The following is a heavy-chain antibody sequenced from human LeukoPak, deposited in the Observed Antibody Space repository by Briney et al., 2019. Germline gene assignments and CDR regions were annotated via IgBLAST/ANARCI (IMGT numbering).Heavy chain of an antibody. V-gene: IGHV3-30*03. J-gene: IGHJ4*02. Sequence: GGSLRLSCEASGFTFKTYGMHWVRQAPGKGLEWVAVISSDGRDKHCADSVKGRLTISRDNSKDTLYLQMNSLRPEDTAVYYCARDGDIGAAGHYFGYWGQGTLVTVSS. CDR3: ARDGDIGAAGHYFGY. CDR1: GFTFKTYG. D-gene: IGHD6-13*01. CDR2: ISSDGRDK.